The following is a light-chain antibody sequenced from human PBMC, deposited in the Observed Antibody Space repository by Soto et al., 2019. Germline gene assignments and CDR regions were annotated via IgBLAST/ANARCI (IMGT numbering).Light chain of an antibody. J-gene: IGLJ3*02. CDR2: NDD. V-gene: IGLV1-44*01. CDR3: PTWDDTLNVGV. Sequence: QSVLTQPPSVSGTPGLRVNISCSGGISNIGKDTVNWYQQLPGTAPKLLMFNDDKRPSGVPDRFSGSRSGTSASLAISGLKSEEEVVYFCPTWDDTLNVGVSGGGPKLTV. CDR1: ISNIGKDT.